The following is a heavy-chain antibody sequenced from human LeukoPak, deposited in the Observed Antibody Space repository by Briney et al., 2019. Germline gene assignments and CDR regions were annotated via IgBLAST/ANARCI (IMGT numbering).Heavy chain of an antibody. D-gene: IGHD2-2*01. Sequence: GGSLRLSCAASGFTFSDYYMSWIRQAPGKGLEWVSYISSSSSYTNYADSVKGRFTISRDNAKNSLYLQMNSLRAEDTAVYYCARGYCSSTSCYSGDWDYWGQGTLVTVSS. CDR1: GFTFSDYY. CDR2: ISSSSSYT. J-gene: IGHJ4*02. V-gene: IGHV3-11*06. CDR3: ARGYCSSTSCYSGDWDY.